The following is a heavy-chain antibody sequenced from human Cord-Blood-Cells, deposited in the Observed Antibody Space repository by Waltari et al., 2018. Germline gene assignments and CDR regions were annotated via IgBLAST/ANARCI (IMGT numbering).Heavy chain of an antibody. CDR3: ASTPYDSSGYYYY. D-gene: IGHD3-22*01. V-gene: IGHV3-30-3*01. J-gene: IGHJ4*02. Sequence: QVQLVESGGGVVQPGRSLRLSCAASGFTFSSYAMHWFRQDPGEGLDGVTCISYDGSNKYYADSVKGRFTISRDNSKNTLYLQMNSLRAEDTAVYYCASTPYDSSGYYYYWGQGTLVTVSS. CDR1: GFTFSSYA. CDR2: ISYDGSNK.